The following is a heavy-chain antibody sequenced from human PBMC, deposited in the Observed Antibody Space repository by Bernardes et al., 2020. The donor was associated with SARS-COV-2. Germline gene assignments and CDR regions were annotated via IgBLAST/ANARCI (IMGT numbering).Heavy chain of an antibody. CDR1: GYTFTSYG. D-gene: IGHD6-13*01. CDR3: ARDDDSSSFDYGMDV. CDR2: ISAYNGNT. Sequence: SVKVSCKASGYTFTSYGISWVRQAPGQGLEWMGWISAYNGNTNYAQKLQGRVTMTTDTSTSTAYMELRSLRSDDTAVYYCARDDDSSSFDYGMDVWGQGTTVTVSS. J-gene: IGHJ6*02. V-gene: IGHV1-18*01.